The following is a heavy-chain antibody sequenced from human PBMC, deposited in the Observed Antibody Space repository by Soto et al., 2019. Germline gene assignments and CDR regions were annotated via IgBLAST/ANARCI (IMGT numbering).Heavy chain of an antibody. D-gene: IGHD3-10*01. CDR1: GYTFTGYY. CDR2: INPNSGGT. J-gene: IGHJ6*02. Sequence: GASVKVSCKASGYTFTGYYMHWVRQAPGQGLEWMGWINPNSGGTNYAQKFQGWVTMTRDTSISTAYMELSRLRSDDTAVYYCARVGVTYYYGSGSSPYGMDVWGQGTKVTVSS. CDR3: ARVGVTYYYGSGSSPYGMDV. V-gene: IGHV1-2*04.